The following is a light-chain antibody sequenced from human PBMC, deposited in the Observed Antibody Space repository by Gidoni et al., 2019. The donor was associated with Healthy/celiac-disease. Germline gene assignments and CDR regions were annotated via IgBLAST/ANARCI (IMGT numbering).Light chain of an antibody. V-gene: IGKV3-20*01. Sequence: ELVLTQSPGTLSLSPGERATLSCRASQSVSSSYLAWYQQKPGQAPRLLIYGASSRATGIPDRCSGSGSGTDFTLTISRLEPEDFAVYYCQQYGSSPVTFGPGTKVDIK. CDR3: QQYGSSPVT. J-gene: IGKJ3*01. CDR1: QSVSSSY. CDR2: GAS.